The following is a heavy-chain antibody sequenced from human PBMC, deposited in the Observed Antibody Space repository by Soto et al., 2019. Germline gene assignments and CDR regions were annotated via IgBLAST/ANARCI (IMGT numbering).Heavy chain of an antibody. V-gene: IGHV6-1*01. J-gene: IGHJ5*02. CDR3: ARDVANWLDP. CDR1: GDSVSSNSAA. CDR2: TYYRSKWYN. Sequence: SQTLSLTCAISGDSVSSNSAACNWLRQSPSRGLEWLGRTYYRSKWYNDFAISVKSRITIKPDTSKNQLYLQLNSVTPEDTAVYYCARDVANWLDPWGQGTQLTISS.